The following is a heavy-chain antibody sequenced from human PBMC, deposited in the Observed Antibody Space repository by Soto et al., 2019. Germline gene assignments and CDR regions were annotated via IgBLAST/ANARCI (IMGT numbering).Heavy chain of an antibody. V-gene: IGHV3-30*18. J-gene: IGHJ4*02. D-gene: IGHD6-6*01. Sequence: GGSLRLSCAASGLTFSSYGMHWVRQAPGKGLEWVAVISYDGSNKYYADSVKGRFTISRDNSKNMLYLQMNSLRAEDTAVYYCAKEGGYSSSPARFDYWGQGTLVTVSS. CDR2: ISYDGSNK. CDR3: AKEGGYSSSPARFDY. CDR1: GLTFSSYG.